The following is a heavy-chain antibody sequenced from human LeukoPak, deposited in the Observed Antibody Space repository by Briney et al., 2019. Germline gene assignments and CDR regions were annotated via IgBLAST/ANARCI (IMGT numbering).Heavy chain of an antibody. V-gene: IGHV1-69*13. CDR2: IIPIFGTT. CDR3: ARMGYSSSWFRFDY. J-gene: IGHJ4*02. CDR1: RGTFSSYA. Sequence: SVKVSCKTSRGTFSSYAFIWVRQAPGQGLEWMGGIIPIFGTTNYAQKFQGRVTISADESTSTAYMELSSLRSEDTAVYYCARMGYSSSWFRFDYWGQGTLVTVSS. D-gene: IGHD6-13*01.